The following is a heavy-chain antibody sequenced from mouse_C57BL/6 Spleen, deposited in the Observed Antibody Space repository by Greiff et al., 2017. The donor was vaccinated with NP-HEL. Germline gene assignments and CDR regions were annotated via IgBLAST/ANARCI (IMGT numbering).Heavy chain of an antibody. Sequence: VQLQQSGAELVKPGASVKLSCKASGYTFTSYWMHWVKQRPGRGLEWIGRIDPNSGGTKYNEKFKSKATLTVDKPSSTAYMQLSSLASEDSAVYYCARKEGSSYWYFDVWGTGTTVTVSS. CDR3: ARKEGSSYWYFDV. D-gene: IGHD1-1*01. CDR1: GYTFTSYW. J-gene: IGHJ1*03. CDR2: IDPNSGGT. V-gene: IGHV1-72*01.